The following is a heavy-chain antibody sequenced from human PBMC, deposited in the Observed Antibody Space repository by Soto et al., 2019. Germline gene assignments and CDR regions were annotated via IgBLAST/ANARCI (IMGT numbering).Heavy chain of an antibody. CDR3: ARTAMVVNDAFDI. CDR1: GFTFSSYA. V-gene: IGHV3-30-3*01. J-gene: IGHJ3*02. D-gene: IGHD5-18*01. Sequence: GGSLRLSCAASGFTFSSYAMHWVRQAPGKGLEWVAIISYDGNNKYYADSVKGRFTISRDNSKSTLYLQMNSLRTEGTAVYYCARTAMVVNDAFDIWGQGTMVTVSS. CDR2: ISYDGNNK.